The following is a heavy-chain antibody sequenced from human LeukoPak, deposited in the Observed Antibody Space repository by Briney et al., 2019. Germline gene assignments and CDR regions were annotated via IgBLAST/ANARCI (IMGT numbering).Heavy chain of an antibody. J-gene: IGHJ4*02. D-gene: IGHD6-13*01. CDR2: INSDGSST. V-gene: IGHV3-74*01. Sequence: GGPLRLSCAASGFTFSSYWMHWVRHAPGKGLVWVSRINSDGSSTNYADSVKGRFTISRDNAKNTMYLQMNSLRAEDTAVYYCASKTAGRGLDYWGQGTLVIVSS. CDR3: ASKTAGRGLDY. CDR1: GFTFSSYW.